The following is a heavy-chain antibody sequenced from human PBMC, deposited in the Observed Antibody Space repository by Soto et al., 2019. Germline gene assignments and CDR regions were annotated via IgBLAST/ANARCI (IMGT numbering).Heavy chain of an antibody. J-gene: IGHJ4*02. CDR2: TSSSGDTT. V-gene: IGHV3-23*01. Sequence: PGGSLRLSCAASGFTFTSYAMSWVRQAPGKGLEWVACTSSSGDTTYYADSVKGRFTISRDNIKRTLYLEMDGLRAEDTAKYYCAKMVHGGYVSYFDSWGQGTQVTVSS. D-gene: IGHD5-12*01. CDR3: AKMVHGGYVSYFDS. CDR1: GFTFTSYA.